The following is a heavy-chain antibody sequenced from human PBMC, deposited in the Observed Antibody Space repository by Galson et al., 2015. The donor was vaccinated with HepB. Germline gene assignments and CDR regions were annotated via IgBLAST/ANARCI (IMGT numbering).Heavy chain of an antibody. CDR3: ARGYCSSTSCYTMYYYYYYMDV. V-gene: IGHV1-3*01. Sequence: SVKVSCKASGYTFTSYAMHWVRQAPGQRLEWMGWINAGNGNTKYSQKFQGRVTITRDTSASTAYMELSSLRAEDTAVYYCARGYCSSTSCYTMYYYYYYMDVWGKGTTVTVSS. D-gene: IGHD2-2*02. J-gene: IGHJ6*03. CDR1: GYTFTSYA. CDR2: INAGNGNT.